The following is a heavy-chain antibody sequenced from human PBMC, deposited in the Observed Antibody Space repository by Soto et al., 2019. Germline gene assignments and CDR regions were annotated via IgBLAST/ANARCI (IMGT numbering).Heavy chain of an antibody. CDR1: GFTFSSYS. Sequence: EVQLVESGGGLVKPGGSLRLSCAASGFTFSSYSMNWVRQAPGKGLEWVSSISSSSSYIYYADSVKGRFTISRDNAKNSLYLQMSSLRAEDTAVYYCARDFRDGYYFDYWGQGTLVTVSS. D-gene: IGHD5-12*01. J-gene: IGHJ4*02. CDR3: ARDFRDGYYFDY. V-gene: IGHV3-21*01. CDR2: ISSSSSYI.